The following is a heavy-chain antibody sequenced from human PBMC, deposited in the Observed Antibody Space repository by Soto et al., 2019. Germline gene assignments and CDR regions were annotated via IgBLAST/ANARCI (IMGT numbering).Heavy chain of an antibody. D-gene: IGHD4-4*01. CDR3: ARNYDYSNLWYFDY. CDR2: IYYSGST. CDR1: GGSISSSRHY. Sequence: SETLSLTCTVSGGSISSSRHYWGWIRQPPGKKLEWIGSIYYSGSTYYNPSLKSRVTISVDTSKNQFSLKLSSVTAADSAVYYCARNYDYSNLWYFDYWGQGTLVTVSS. V-gene: IGHV4-39*07. J-gene: IGHJ4*02.